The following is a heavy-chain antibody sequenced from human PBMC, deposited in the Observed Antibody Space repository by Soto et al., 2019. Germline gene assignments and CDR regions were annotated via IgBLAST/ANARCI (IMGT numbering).Heavy chain of an antibody. CDR3: ARDGNNDYGDEYYFDY. V-gene: IGHV4-31*03. Sequence: QVQLQESGPGLVKPSQTLSLTCTASGGSISSGGYYWSWIRQHPGKGLEWIGYIYYSGSTYYNPSLKLRVTISVDTSKNQFPLKLSSVTAADTAVYYCARDGNNDYGDEYYFDYWGQGTLVTVSS. D-gene: IGHD4-17*01. J-gene: IGHJ4*02. CDR1: GGSISSGGYY. CDR2: IYYSGST.